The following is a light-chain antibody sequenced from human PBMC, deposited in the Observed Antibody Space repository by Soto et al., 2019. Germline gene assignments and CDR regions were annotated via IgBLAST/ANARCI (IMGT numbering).Light chain of an antibody. V-gene: IGKV1-5*03. CDR1: QSTSSW. Sequence: DIQMTQSPSTLSASVGDRVTITCRASQSTSSWLAWYQQKPGKAPKLLIYKASSLESGVPSRFSGSGSGTEFTLTISSLQPDDFATYYCQQYNRYSRTFGQGTKVDIK. CDR3: QQYNRYSRT. CDR2: KAS. J-gene: IGKJ1*01.